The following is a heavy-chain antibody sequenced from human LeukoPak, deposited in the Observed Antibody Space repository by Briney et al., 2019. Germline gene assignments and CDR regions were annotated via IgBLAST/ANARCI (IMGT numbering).Heavy chain of an antibody. CDR3: ARDQARYIAVYYFDY. D-gene: IGHD6-19*01. Sequence: SETLSLTCTVSGGSISSSSYYWGWIRQPPGKGLEWIGSIYYSGSTYYNPSLKSRVTISVDTSKNQFSLKLSSVTAADTAVYYCARDQARYIAVYYFDYWGQGTLVTVSS. J-gene: IGHJ4*02. V-gene: IGHV4-39*07. CDR2: IYYSGST. CDR1: GGSISSSSYY.